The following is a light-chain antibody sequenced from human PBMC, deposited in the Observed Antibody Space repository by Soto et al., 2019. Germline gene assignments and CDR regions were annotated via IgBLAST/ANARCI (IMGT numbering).Light chain of an antibody. V-gene: IGLV2-14*01. CDR1: SSDIGAYNS. Sequence: QSVLTQPASVSGSPGQSITISCTGTSSDIGAYNSVSWYQQHPGKAPKLMIYEVSNRPSGVSNRFSASKSGNTASLTISGLQAEYEADYYCSSRTTSNPYVFGNGTKLTVL. J-gene: IGLJ1*01. CDR2: EVS. CDR3: SSRTTSNPYV.